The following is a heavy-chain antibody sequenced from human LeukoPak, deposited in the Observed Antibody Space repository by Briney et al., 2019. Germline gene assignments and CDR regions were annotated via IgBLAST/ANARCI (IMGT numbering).Heavy chain of an antibody. V-gene: IGHV1-8*01. J-gene: IGHJ4*02. CDR3: ARGPSQYYDSSGYYCDY. CDR1: GYTFTSYD. CDR2: MNPNSGNT. Sequence: GASVKVSCKASGYTFTSYDINWVRQATGQGLEWMGWMNPNSGNTGYAQKFQGRVTMTRNTSISTAYMELSSLRSEDTAVYYYARGPSQYYDSSGYYCDYWGQGTLVTVSS. D-gene: IGHD3-22*01.